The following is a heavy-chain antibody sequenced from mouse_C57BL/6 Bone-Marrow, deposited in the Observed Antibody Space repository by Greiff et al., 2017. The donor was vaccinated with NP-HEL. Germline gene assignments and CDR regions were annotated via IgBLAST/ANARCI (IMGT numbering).Heavy chain of an antibody. CDR2: ISNLAYSI. D-gene: IGHD1-3*01. CDR3: ARRGYKTAMDY. Sequence: EVKLVESGGGLVQPGGSLKLSCAASGFTFSDYGMAWVRQAPRKGPEWVAFISNLAYSIYYADTVTGRSTISRENAKNTLYLEMSSLRSEDTAMYYCARRGYKTAMDYWGQGTSVTVSS. J-gene: IGHJ4*01. CDR1: GFTFSDYG. V-gene: IGHV5-15*01.